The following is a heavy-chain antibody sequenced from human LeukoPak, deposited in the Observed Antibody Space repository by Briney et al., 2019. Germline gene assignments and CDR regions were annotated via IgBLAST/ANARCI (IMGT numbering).Heavy chain of an antibody. CDR1: GYPISSVYC. J-gene: IGHJ4*02. CDR2: INHGGST. Sequence: SETLSLTCSVSGYPISSVYCWGWIRRPPGKGLEWIGSINHGGSTDYNPSLKSRVIMSIDTSKNHFSLKLTSVTAADTAVYYCARVGPNWGFKENFDFWGQGTLVTVSS. D-gene: IGHD7-27*01. V-gene: IGHV4-38-2*02. CDR3: ARVGPNWGFKENFDF.